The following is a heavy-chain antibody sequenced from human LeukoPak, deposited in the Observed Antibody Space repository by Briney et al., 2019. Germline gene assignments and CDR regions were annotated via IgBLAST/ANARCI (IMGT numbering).Heavy chain of an antibody. Sequence: GGSLRLSCAASGFTFSSYSMNWVRQAPGKGLEWVSSISSSSSYIYYADSVKGRFTISRDNAKNSLYLQMYSLRAEDTAVYYCARDIGINWFDPGAREPWSPSPQ. CDR3: ARDIGINWFDP. J-gene: IGHJ5*02. CDR2: ISSSSSYI. V-gene: IGHV3-21*01. D-gene: IGHD2-15*01. CDR1: GFTFSSYS.